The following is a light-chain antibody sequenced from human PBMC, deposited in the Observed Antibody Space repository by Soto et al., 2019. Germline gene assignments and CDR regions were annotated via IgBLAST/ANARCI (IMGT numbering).Light chain of an antibody. J-gene: IGLJ1*01. Sequence: QSVLTQPASVSGSPGQSITISCTGTNNLVSWYQQHPGKAPKVVLYEGTKRPSGVSNRFSGSNSGSTASLTISGLQAEDEAHYFGCAYVGARSYVFGPGTKVTVL. V-gene: IGLV2-23*01. CDR3: CAYVGARSYV. CDR1: NNL. CDR2: EGT.